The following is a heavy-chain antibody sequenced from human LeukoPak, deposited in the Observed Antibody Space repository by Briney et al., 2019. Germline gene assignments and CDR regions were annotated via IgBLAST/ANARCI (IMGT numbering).Heavy chain of an antibody. J-gene: IGHJ4*02. Sequence: GGSLRLSCAASGFTFSSYAMSWVRQAPGKGLEWVALISSGSEKYYADSVKGRFTISRDNSKNMLYLQMNSLRADDTAVYYCARDLELSAVYYFDSWGQGTLVIVSS. CDR1: GFTFSSYA. D-gene: IGHD3-3*01. CDR3: ARDLELSAVYYFDS. V-gene: IGHV3-30*04. CDR2: ISSGSEK.